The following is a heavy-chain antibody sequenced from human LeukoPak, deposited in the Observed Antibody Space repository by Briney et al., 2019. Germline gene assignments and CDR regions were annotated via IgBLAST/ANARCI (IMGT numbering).Heavy chain of an antibody. D-gene: IGHD6-19*01. CDR2: ISGSGGST. J-gene: IGHJ4*02. CDR3: AKDDNYSGWYPYPDY. V-gene: IGHV3-23*01. CDR1: GFTFSSYA. Sequence: GGSLRLSCAASGFTFSSYATSWVRQAPGKGLEWVSAISGSGGSTYYADSVKGRFTISRDNSKNTLYLQMNSLRAEDTAVYYCAKDDNYSGWYPYPDYWGQGTLVTVSS.